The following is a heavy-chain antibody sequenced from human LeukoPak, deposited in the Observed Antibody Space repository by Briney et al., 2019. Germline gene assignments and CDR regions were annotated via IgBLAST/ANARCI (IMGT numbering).Heavy chain of an antibody. J-gene: IGHJ4*02. V-gene: IGHV1-2*06. CDR3: ARDYCSSTSCLFDY. CDR2: INPNSGDT. CDR1: GYTFTGYY. Sequence: ASVKVSCKASGYTFTGYYMHWVRQAPGQGLEWMGRINPNSGDTNYSQKFQGRVTMTRDTSISTAYMELSRLRSDDTAVYYCARDYCSSTSCLFDYWGQGTLVTVSS. D-gene: IGHD2-2*01.